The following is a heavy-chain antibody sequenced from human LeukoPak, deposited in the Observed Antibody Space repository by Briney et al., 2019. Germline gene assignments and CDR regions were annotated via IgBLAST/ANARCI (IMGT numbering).Heavy chain of an antibody. J-gene: IGHJ4*02. CDR1: GFIFSSYG. CDR2: ISYDGSDK. CDR3: AKAYGSGLVDY. D-gene: IGHD3-10*01. V-gene: IGHV3-30*18. Sequence: GSLRLSCAASGFIFSSYGMHWVRQAPGKGLEWVAVISYDGSDKYYADSVKGRFTISRDNSKNTLYLQMNSLRAEDTAVYYCAKAYGSGLVDYWGQGTLVTVSS.